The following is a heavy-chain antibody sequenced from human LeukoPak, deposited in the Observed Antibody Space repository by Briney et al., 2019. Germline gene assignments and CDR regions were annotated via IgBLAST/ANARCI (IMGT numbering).Heavy chain of an antibody. CDR3: ARAVYYYDSSGYYSNTFDP. J-gene: IGHJ5*02. CDR2: MHPNIGNT. V-gene: IGHV1-8*01. Sequence: ASVKVSCKASGYSFTSYDINWVRQATGQGLEWMGWMHPNIGNTGYAQKFQGRVTMARNTSISTAYMELSSLRSEDTAVYCCARAVYYYDSSGYYSNTFDPWGQGTLVTVSS. D-gene: IGHD3-22*01. CDR1: GYSFTSYD.